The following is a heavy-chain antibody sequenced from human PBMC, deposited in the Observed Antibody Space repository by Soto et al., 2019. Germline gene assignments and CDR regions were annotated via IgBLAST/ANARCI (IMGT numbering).Heavy chain of an antibody. CDR3: ATDCGSPNCHAAAPNFDY. CDR1: GDSYTRYA. D-gene: IGHD2-2*01. CDR2: VSSGTGET. Sequence: QVQLVQSGAEVKKPGASVRVSCEASGDSYTRYAIHWVRPAPGQRLVWMGWVSSGTGETRYSEKLQRRVTITRGTSASTAYRDLTSLRSEDTAVYYCATDCGSPNCHAAAPNFDYWGQGTLVTVSS. V-gene: IGHV1-3*01. J-gene: IGHJ4*02.